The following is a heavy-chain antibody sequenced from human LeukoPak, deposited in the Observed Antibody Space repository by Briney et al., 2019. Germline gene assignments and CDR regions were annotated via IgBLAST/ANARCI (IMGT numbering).Heavy chain of an antibody. CDR2: IGGSGDKT. J-gene: IGHJ3*02. Sequence: GGSLRLSCAVSGFTFNRNAISWVRQAPGKGLEWVSTIGGSGDKTFYADSVKGRFTISRDNAKNSLYLQMNSLRAEDTAVYYCARDLGLVVVTAIDAFDIWGQGTMVTVSS. CDR3: ARDLGLVVVTAIDAFDI. D-gene: IGHD2-21*02. V-gene: IGHV3-21*01. CDR1: GFTFNRNA.